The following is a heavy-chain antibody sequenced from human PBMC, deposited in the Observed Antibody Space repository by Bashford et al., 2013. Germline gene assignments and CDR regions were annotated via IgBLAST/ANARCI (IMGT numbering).Heavy chain of an antibody. Sequence: SSETLSLTCAVYGGSFSGYYWSWIRQPPGKGLEWIGYIYYSGSTNYNPSLKSRVTISVDTSKNQFSLKLSSVTAADTAVYYCARESERRGYEHFDYWGQGTMVTVSS. D-gene: IGHD5-12*01. CDR3: ARESERRGYEHFDY. CDR1: GGSFSGYY. J-gene: IGHJ4*03. CDR2: IYYSGST. V-gene: IGHV4-59*12.